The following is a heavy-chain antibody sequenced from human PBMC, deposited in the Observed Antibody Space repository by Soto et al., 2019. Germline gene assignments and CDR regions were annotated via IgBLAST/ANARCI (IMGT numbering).Heavy chain of an antibody. J-gene: IGHJ4*02. CDR3: ARANGYCSSTSCPRFFDY. Sequence: GGSLRLSCAASGFTFSSYSMNWVRQAPGKGLEWVSSISSSSSYIYYADSVKGRFTISRDNAKNSLYLQMKSLRAEDTAGYYFARANGYCSSTSCPRFFDYWGQGTLVTVSS. CDR2: ISSSSSYI. CDR1: GFTFSSYS. V-gene: IGHV3-21*01. D-gene: IGHD2-2*03.